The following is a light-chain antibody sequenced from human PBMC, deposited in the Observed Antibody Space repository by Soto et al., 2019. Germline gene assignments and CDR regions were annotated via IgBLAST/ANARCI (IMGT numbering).Light chain of an antibody. CDR2: AAS. J-gene: IGKJ1*01. CDR1: QDIGND. V-gene: IGKV1-6*02. CDR3: LHDHDYPWN. Sequence: IQMTQSPSSLSVSVTDRVTITCRASQDIGNDLGWYQQRPGEAPELLLYAASTLRSRVPSRFSGSGSGTHFTLTINYLEPEDSGTYFCLHDHDYPWNFGHRAKVEV.